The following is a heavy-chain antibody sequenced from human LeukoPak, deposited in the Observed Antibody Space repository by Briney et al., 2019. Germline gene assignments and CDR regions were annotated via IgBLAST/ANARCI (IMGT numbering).Heavy chain of an antibody. CDR2: INRSGST. Sequence: SETLSLTCAVYGGSFSGYYWSWIRQPPGKGLEWIGEINRSGSTNYSPSLKSRVTISVDTSKNQFSLKLSSVTAADTAVYYCARGLAAAASTWGQGTLVTVSS. CDR3: ARGLAAAAST. V-gene: IGHV4-34*01. D-gene: IGHD6-13*01. CDR1: GGSFSGYY. J-gene: IGHJ5*02.